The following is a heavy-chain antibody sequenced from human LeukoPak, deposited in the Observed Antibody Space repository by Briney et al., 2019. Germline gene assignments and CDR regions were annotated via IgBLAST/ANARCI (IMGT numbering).Heavy chain of an antibody. CDR1: GFTFSGYW. CDR3: ARYCGGDCYGTDV. Sequence: GGSLRLSCTASGFTFSGYWMSWVRQAPGKGLEWVANIKQDGSEKDYVDSVKGRFTISRDNPKNSLYLQMNSLRAEDTAVYYCARYCGGDCYGTDVWGQGTTVTVSS. D-gene: IGHD2-21*02. V-gene: IGHV3-7*01. J-gene: IGHJ6*02. CDR2: IKQDGSEK.